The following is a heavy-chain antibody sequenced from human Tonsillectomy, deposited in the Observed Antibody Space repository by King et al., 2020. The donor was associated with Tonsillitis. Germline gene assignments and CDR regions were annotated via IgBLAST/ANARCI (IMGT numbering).Heavy chain of an antibody. CDR1: GFTFSSYA. CDR3: AKDRYGSGSSFDY. CDR2: FSGSGGST. J-gene: IGHJ4*02. D-gene: IGHD3-10*01. Sequence: EVQLVESGGGLVQPGGSLRLSCAASGFTFSSYAMSWVRQAPGKGLEWVSAFSGSGGSTYSADSVKCRFTISRDNSKNTLYLQMNSLRAEDTAVYYCAKDRYGSGSSFDYWGQGTLVTVSS. V-gene: IGHV3-23*04.